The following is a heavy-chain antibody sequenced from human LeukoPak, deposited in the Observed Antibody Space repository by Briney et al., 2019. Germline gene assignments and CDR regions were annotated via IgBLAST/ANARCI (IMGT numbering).Heavy chain of an antibody. CDR1: GFALSSHW. CDR3: AKGTSSSCYSAPNY. D-gene: IGHD2-15*01. Sequence: GGSLRLSCAASGFALSSHWMTWVRQAPGKGLEWVANIKQDGSEKYYVDSVKGRFTISRDNAKNSLYLQMNSLRAEDTAVYYCAKGTSSSCYSAPNYWGQGTLVTVSS. V-gene: IGHV3-7*03. CDR2: IKQDGSEK. J-gene: IGHJ4*02.